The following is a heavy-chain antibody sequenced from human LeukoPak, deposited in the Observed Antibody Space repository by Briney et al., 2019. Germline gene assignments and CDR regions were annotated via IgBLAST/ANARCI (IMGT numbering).Heavy chain of an antibody. D-gene: IGHD7-27*01. Sequence: PGGSLRLSCAASGFTFSSYWMSWVRQAPGKGLEWVANIKQGGREKFYVDSVKGRFTISRDNAKNSLYLQMNSPRAEDTAVYYCARDTWGHFDLWGRGTQVTVSS. V-gene: IGHV3-7*04. J-gene: IGHJ2*01. CDR1: GFTFSSYW. CDR2: IKQGGREK. CDR3: ARDTWGHFDL.